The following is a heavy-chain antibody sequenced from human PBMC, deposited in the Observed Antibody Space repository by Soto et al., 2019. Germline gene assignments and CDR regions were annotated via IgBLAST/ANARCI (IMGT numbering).Heavy chain of an antibody. CDR1: GFDFSTYA. D-gene: IGHD4-17*01. CDR2: ITNKGDTT. V-gene: IGHV3-23*01. CDR3: AKDWPGTSSVTSDY. J-gene: IGHJ4*02. Sequence: EVQLLESGGTLVQPGGSLRLSCAASGFDFSTYAMSWVRQAPGKGLEWVSCITNKGDTTYYADSVKGRFTISRDNSKNTLYLQLHSLRVDDTAIYYCAKDWPGTSSVTSDYWGQGTLVTVSS.